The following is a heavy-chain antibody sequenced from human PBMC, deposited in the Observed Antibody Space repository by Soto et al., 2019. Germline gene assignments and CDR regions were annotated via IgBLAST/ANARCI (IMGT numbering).Heavy chain of an antibody. D-gene: IGHD2-2*02. CDR1: GFTFSSYS. CDR3: AALFEDIVVVPAAIAYYYGMDV. CDR2: ISSSSSYI. Sequence: PGGSLRLSCAASGFTFSSYSMNWVRQAPGKGLEWVSSISSSSSYIYYADSVKGRFTISRDNAKNSLYLQMNSLRAEDTAVHYCAALFEDIVVVPAAIAYYYGMDVWGQGTTVTVSS. J-gene: IGHJ6*02. V-gene: IGHV3-21*01.